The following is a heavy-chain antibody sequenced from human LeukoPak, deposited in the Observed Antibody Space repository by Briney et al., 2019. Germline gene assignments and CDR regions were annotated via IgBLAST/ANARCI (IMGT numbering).Heavy chain of an antibody. J-gene: IGHJ4*02. CDR2: IYYTGST. CDR3: ARALDYGDYEGLGY. D-gene: IGHD4-17*01. V-gene: IGHV4-59*01. Sequence: SETLSLTCSVSGGSIRSYYWSWIRQPPGKGQEWLGYIYYTGSTNYNPSLKSRVTISVDTSTNQFSLNLSSVTAADTAVYYCARALDYGDYEGLGYWGQGTLVTVSS. CDR1: GGSIRSYY.